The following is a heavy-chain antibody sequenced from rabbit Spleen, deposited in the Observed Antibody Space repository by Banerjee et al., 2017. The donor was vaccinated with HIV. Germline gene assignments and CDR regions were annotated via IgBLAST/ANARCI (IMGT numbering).Heavy chain of an antibody. D-gene: IGHD7-1*01. CDR2: IYLSNEGT. CDR3: AKTYRNDHGWLAWNL. CDR1: GFDFSNYG. V-gene: IGHV1S45*01. Sequence: QEHLVESGGGLVQSGGSLTLSCKASGFDFSNYGVTWVRQAPGKGLEWIARIYLSNEGTDYATWAKGRFTISKTSSTTVTLQMTSLTDADTATYFCAKTYRNDHGWLAWNLWGPGTLVTVS. J-gene: IGHJ4*01.